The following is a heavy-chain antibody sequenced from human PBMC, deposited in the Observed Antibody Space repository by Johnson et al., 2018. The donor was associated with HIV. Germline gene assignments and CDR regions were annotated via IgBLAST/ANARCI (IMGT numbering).Heavy chain of an antibody. J-gene: IGHJ3*02. D-gene: IGHD1-26*01. CDR1: GFTVSSNY. CDR2: IYSGGST. V-gene: IGHV3-53*01. Sequence: VQLVESGGGLIQPGGSLRLSCAASGFTVSSNYMSWVRQAPGQGLEWVSVIYSGGSTYYADSVKGRLTISRDNAKNSLYLQMNSLRAEDTALYYCAKGTSWELRGAFDIWGQGTMVTVSS. CDR3: AKGTSWELRGAFDI.